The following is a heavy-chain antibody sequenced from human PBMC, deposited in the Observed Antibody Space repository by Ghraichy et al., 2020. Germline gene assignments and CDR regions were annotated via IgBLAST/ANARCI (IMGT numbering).Heavy chain of an antibody. J-gene: IGHJ4*02. CDR2: IAYSGST. CDR3: AGEGGIVGGSVDY. V-gene: IGHV4-59*01. CDR1: GGSMGSYY. D-gene: IGHD1-26*01. Sequence: GSLRLSCTVSGGSMGSYYWSWIRQPPGKGLEWIGYIAYSGSTNYKPSLKSRVTISLDTSKNQFSLKLTSLTAADTAVYYCAGEGGIVGGSVDYWGQGTLVTVSS.